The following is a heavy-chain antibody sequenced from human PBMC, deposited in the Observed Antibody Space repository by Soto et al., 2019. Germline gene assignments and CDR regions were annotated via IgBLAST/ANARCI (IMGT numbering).Heavy chain of an antibody. D-gene: IGHD3-3*01. Sequence: PSQTLSLTCAISGDSVSSNSAAWNWIRQSPSRGLEWLGRTYYRSKWYNDYAVSVKSRITINPDTSKNQFSLRLNSVTPEDTAVYYCARGRGGYYDFWSGQMGGAFDICGQGTMVTVSS. CDR2: TYYRSKWYN. J-gene: IGHJ3*02. CDR3: ARGRGGYYDFWSGQMGGAFDI. V-gene: IGHV6-1*01. CDR1: GDSVSSNSAA.